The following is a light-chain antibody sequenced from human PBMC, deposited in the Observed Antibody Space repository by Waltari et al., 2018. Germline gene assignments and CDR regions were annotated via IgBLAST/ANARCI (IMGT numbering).Light chain of an antibody. V-gene: IGKV2-30*01. CDR1: QGLVYSDGNIF. Sequence: DVVLTQSPLSLSVTLGQSASISCRSSQGLVYSDGNIFLNWFHQKAGQSPRRLIYHVSNRDSGVPDICSGSGSGTDFTLKISKVEAEDVGVYFCMQGSHWPPWTFGQGTKVEIK. CDR2: HVS. CDR3: MQGSHWPPWT. J-gene: IGKJ1*01.